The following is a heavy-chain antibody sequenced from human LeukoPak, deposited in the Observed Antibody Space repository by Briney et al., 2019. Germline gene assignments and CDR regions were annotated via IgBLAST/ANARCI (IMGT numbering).Heavy chain of an antibody. D-gene: IGHD3-22*01. Sequence: GGSLRLSCAASGFTFSSYAMHWVRQAPGKGLEWVAVISYDGSNKYYADSVKGRFTISRDNSKNTLYLQMNSLRAEDTAVYYCAKDTEDSSGPQGFDPWGQGTLVTVSS. CDR3: AKDTEDSSGPQGFDP. V-gene: IGHV3-30*04. J-gene: IGHJ5*02. CDR2: ISYDGSNK. CDR1: GFTFSSYA.